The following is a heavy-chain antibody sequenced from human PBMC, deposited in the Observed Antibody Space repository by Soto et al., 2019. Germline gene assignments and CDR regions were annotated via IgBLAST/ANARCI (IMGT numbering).Heavy chain of an antibody. CDR1: GFTFSSYA. J-gene: IGHJ1*01. D-gene: IGHD6-13*01. V-gene: IGHV3-23*01. CDR2: ISGSGGST. Sequence: HPGGSLRLSCAASGFTFSSYAMSWVRQAPGKGLEWVSAISGSGGSTYYADSVKGRFTISRDNSKNTLYLQMNSLRAEDTAVYYCAKDRIAAAGTHTEYFQHWGQGTLVTVSS. CDR3: AKDRIAAAGTHTEYFQH.